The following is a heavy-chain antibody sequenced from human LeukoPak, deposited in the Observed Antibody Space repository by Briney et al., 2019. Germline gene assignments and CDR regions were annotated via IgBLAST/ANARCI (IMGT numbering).Heavy chain of an antibody. J-gene: IGHJ5*02. Sequence: GASVKVSYKTSGNPFTKWEINWVRQAPGQGLEWLGWVHPDNGNTYYAQRFRGRVTMSRDTSTTTAYMELSGLRSNDTAVYFCATGPRNDPWGQGTLVTVSS. V-gene: IGHV1-8*01. CDR1: GNPFTKWE. CDR3: ATGPRNDP. CDR2: VHPDNGNT. D-gene: IGHD1-14*01.